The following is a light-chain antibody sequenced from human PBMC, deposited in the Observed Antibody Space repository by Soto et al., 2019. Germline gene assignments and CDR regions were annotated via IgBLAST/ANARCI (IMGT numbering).Light chain of an antibody. Sequence: EIVMTQSPATLSVSPGERSTLSCRASQSVSHNVAWYQQKPGQAPRLLMYGASTRATGVPARFSGSASGTEFTLTISRLQSEDFAVYYCQQYNDWPLTFGGGTKVE. CDR2: GAS. J-gene: IGKJ4*01. CDR3: QQYNDWPLT. CDR1: QSVSHN. V-gene: IGKV3-15*01.